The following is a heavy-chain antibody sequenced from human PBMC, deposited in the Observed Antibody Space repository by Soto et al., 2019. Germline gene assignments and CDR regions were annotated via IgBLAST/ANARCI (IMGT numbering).Heavy chain of an antibody. CDR2: VTYIYYSGST. J-gene: IGHJ6*02. Sequence: QVQMQESGSGLLKPSETLSLTCTVSGASVNTRNYYWSWIRQTPGKGLEWIGYVTYIYYSGSTNYNPSLKSRVTLSVDTSKNQFSLKLSSVTAADTAVYFCARDRIIHGDYYGMDVWGPGTTVTVSS. CDR3: ARDRIIHGDYYGMDV. CDR1: GASVNTRNYY. D-gene: IGHD3-3*01. V-gene: IGHV4-61*01.